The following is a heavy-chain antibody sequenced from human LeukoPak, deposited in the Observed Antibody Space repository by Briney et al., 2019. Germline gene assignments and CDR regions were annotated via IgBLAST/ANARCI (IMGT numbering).Heavy chain of an antibody. Sequence: SETLSLTCTVSGXSISSYYWSWIRQPPGKGLEWIAYISYSGSTNYNPSLRSRVTISLGTSKNHFSLKLSSVTAADTAVYYCARQNSGYDLGPFAYWGQGTLVTVSS. CDR1: GXSISSYY. D-gene: IGHD5-12*01. CDR3: ARQNSGYDLGPFAY. V-gene: IGHV4-59*08. J-gene: IGHJ4*02. CDR2: ISYSGST.